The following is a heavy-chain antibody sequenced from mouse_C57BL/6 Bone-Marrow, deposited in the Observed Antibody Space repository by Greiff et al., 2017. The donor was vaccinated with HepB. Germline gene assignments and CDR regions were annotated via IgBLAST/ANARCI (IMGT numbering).Heavy chain of an antibody. CDR3: ARLLLRYSYWYFDV. D-gene: IGHD1-1*01. CDR2: IDPSDSYT. V-gene: IGHV1-50*01. J-gene: IGHJ1*03. CDR1: GYTFTSYW. Sequence: QVQLKQPGAELVKPGASVKLSCKASGYTFTSYWMQWVKQRPGQGLEWIGEIDPSDSYTNYNQKFKGKATLTVDTSSSTAYMQLSSLTSEDSAVYYCARLLLRYSYWYFDVWGTGTTVTVSS.